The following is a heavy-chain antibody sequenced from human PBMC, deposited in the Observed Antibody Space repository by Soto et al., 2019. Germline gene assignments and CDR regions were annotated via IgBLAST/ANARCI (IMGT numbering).Heavy chain of an antibody. Sequence: QVQLEESGGGVVQPGRSLRLSCATSGFTFRNYAMHWVRQAPGKGLECVAVIAYDGSNKFYRDYVKGRFTISRDNSQNTLYLQINSLRYDDTAVYYCARGDREDIAVVIGVRPGEYGVDVWGQGTTVTVSS. CDR1: GFTFRNYA. V-gene: IGHV3-30-3*01. CDR2: IAYDGSNK. D-gene: IGHD2-15*01. CDR3: ARGDREDIAVVIGVRPGEYGVDV. J-gene: IGHJ6*02.